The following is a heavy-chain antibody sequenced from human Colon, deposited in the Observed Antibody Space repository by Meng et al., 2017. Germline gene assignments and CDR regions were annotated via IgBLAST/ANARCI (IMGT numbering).Heavy chain of an antibody. CDR1: GDSVSSNRAL. V-gene: IGHV6-1*01. CDR3: TTWYGEY. CDR2: TYYRSEWQN. D-gene: IGHD3-10*01. Sequence: QVQLHQSGPGLVKPSKTPSLTCAISGDSVSSNRALWHWVRQSPSRGLEWLGQTYYRSEWQNHYGVSVKSRITINADTSRNHFSLHLNSVTPEDTAVYYCTTWYGEYWGQGTLVTVSS. J-gene: IGHJ4*02.